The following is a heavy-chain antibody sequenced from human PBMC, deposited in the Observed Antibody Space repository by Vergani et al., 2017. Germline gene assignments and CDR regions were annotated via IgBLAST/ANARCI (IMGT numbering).Heavy chain of an antibody. Sequence: QVQLVESGGGVVQPGRSLRLSCAASGFTFSSYGMHWVRQAPGKGLEWVAVISYDGSNKYYADSVKGRFTISRDNSKNTLYLQMNSLRAEDTAVYYCAKAAIFGVVIPLDYYYYMDVWGKXP. V-gene: IGHV3-30*18. CDR2: ISYDGSNK. J-gene: IGHJ6*03. CDR3: AKAAIFGVVIPLDYYYYMDV. CDR1: GFTFSSYG. D-gene: IGHD3-3*01.